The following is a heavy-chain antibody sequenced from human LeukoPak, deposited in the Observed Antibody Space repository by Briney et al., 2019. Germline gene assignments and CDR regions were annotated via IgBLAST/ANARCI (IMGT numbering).Heavy chain of an antibody. D-gene: IGHD2-2*01. CDR1: GYTFTSYG. Sequence: ASVTVSCKASGYTFTSYGISWVRQAPGQGLEWMGWISAYNGNTNYAQKLQGRVTMTTDTSTSTAYMELRSLRSDDTAVYYCARFPPKGYQLLYYFDYWGQGTLVTVSS. CDR2: ISAYNGNT. J-gene: IGHJ4*02. V-gene: IGHV1-18*01. CDR3: ARFPPKGYQLLYYFDY.